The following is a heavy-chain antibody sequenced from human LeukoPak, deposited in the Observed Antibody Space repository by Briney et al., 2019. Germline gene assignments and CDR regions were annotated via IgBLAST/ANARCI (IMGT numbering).Heavy chain of an antibody. D-gene: IGHD5-12*01. V-gene: IGHV1-2*02. CDR3: ARIVAISPPDAFDI. Sequence: GASVKVSCKASGYTFTGYYMHWVRQAPGQGLEWMGWINPNSGGTNYAQKFQGRVTMTRDTSISTAYMELSRLRSDDTAVYYCARIVAISPPDAFDIWGQGTMVTVSS. CDR1: GYTFTGYY. J-gene: IGHJ3*02. CDR2: INPNSGGT.